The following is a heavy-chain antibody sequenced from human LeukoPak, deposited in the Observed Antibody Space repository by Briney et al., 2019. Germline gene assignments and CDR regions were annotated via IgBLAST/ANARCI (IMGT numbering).Heavy chain of an antibody. CDR3: ARDSSGWYHWFDP. J-gene: IGHJ5*02. CDR1: GGSFSGYY. Sequence: MASETLSLTCAVYGGSFSGYYWSWIRQPPGKGLEWIGYIYYSGSTNYNPSLKSRVTISVDTSKNQFSLKLSSVTAADTAVYYCARDSSGWYHWFDPWGQGTLVTVSS. V-gene: IGHV4-59*01. CDR2: IYYSGST. D-gene: IGHD6-19*01.